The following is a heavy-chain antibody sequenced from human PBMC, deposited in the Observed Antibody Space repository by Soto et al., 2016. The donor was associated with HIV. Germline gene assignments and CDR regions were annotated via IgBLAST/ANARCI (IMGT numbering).Heavy chain of an antibody. J-gene: IGHJ6*03. Sequence: EVQLVASGGGLVQPGGSLKLSCEASGFTFGSYDMHWVRQAPGMGLEYVSTISSNGINTYYANSVKGRFTISRDNSKNTLYLQMDSLRAEDMAVYYCARTFIRAYYMDVVGTKGPRSPSP. CDR3: ARTFIRAYYMDV. CDR2: ISSNGINT. V-gene: IGHV3-64*01. CDR1: GFTFGSYD. D-gene: IGHD3-10*01.